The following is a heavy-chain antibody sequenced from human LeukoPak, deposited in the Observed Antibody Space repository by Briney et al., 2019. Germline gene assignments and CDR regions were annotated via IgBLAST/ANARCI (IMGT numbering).Heavy chain of an antibody. CDR1: GFIFSSYA. J-gene: IGHJ4*02. V-gene: IGHV3-30*04. D-gene: IGHD3-22*01. Sequence: GGSLRLSCAASGFIFSSYAMHWVRQAPGKGLEWVAVISYDGSNKYYADSVKGRFTISRDNSKNTLYLQMNSLRAEDTAVYYCASADDSSGYYYAVGDYWGQGTLVTVSS. CDR2: ISYDGSNK. CDR3: ASADDSSGYYYAVGDY.